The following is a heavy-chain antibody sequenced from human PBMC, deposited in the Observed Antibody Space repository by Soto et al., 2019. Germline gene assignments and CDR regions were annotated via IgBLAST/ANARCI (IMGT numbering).Heavy chain of an antibody. CDR3: ARARGGLYLVN. CDR2: IDHRGNT. D-gene: IGHD2-15*01. V-gene: IGHV4-30-2*01. CDR1: GGSISSDTHT. J-gene: IGHJ4*02. Sequence: SETLSLTCSVSGGSISSDTHTWSWIRQPPGKALEWIGYIDHRGNTYYHPSLMGRVTLSVDSSKNQFALRLRSVTAADTAVYFCARARGGLYLVNWGQGTLVTVSS.